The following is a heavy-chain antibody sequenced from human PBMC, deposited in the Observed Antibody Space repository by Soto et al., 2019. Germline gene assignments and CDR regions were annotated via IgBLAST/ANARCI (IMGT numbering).Heavy chain of an antibody. Sequence: SVKVSCKASGGTFSSYAISWVRQAPGQGLEWMGGIIPIFGTANYAQKFQGRVTITADESTSTAYMELSSLRSEDTAVYYCSRDRRREIGVYCSGGSCYFNWFDPWGQGTLVTVSS. J-gene: IGHJ5*02. CDR3: SRDRRREIGVYCSGGSCYFNWFDP. CDR2: IIPIFGTA. V-gene: IGHV1-69*13. D-gene: IGHD2-15*01. CDR1: GGTFSSYA.